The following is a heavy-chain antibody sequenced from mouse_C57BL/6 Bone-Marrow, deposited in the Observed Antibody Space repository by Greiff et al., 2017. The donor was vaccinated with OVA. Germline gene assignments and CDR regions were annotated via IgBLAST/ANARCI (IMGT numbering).Heavy chain of an antibody. CDR3: ARDKYYSNYEAY. CDR1: GYSITSGYY. J-gene: IGHJ3*01. CDR2: ISYDGSN. V-gene: IGHV3-6*01. Sequence: ESGPGLVKPSQSLSLTCSVTGYSITSGYYWNWIRQFPGNKLEWMGYISYDGSNNYNPSLKNRISITRDTSKNQFFLKLNSVTTEDTATYYCARDKYYSNYEAYWGQGTLVTVSA. D-gene: IGHD2-5*01.